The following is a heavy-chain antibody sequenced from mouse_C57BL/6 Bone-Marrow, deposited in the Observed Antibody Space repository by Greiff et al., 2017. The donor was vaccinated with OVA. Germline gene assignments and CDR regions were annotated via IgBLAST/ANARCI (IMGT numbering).Heavy chain of an antibody. V-gene: IGHV5-6*01. D-gene: IGHD1-1*02. CDR1: GFTFSSYG. CDR3: ARLLWDY. CDR2: ISSGGSYT. J-gene: IGHJ2*01. Sequence: EVNVVESGGDLVKPGGSLKLSCAASGFTFSSYGMSWVRQTPDKRLEWVATISSGGSYTYYPDSVKGRFTISRDNAKNTLYLQMSSLKSEDTAMYYCARLLWDYWGQGTTLTVSS.